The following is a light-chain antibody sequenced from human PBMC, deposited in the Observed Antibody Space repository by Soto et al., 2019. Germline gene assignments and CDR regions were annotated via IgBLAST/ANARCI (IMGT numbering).Light chain of an antibody. J-gene: IGKJ5*01. CDR1: QSVSSY. CDR2: DAS. CDR3: QQRSNWPIT. V-gene: IGKV3-11*01. Sequence: DIVLTQSPGTLSLSPGARATLSCRASQSVSSYLAWYQQKPGQAPSLLIYDASNRATGILARFSGSGSGTDFTLTISSLEPEDFAVYYCQQRSNWPITFGQGTRLEIK.